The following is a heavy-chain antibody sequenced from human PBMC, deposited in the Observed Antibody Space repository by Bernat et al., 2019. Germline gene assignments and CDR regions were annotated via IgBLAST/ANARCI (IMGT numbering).Heavy chain of an antibody. J-gene: IGHJ6*02. D-gene: IGHD3-22*01. V-gene: IGHV4-39*01. CDR1: GGSISSSSYY. CDR2: IYYSGST. CDR3: AVWLDYYDSSGYYYYYYGMDV. Sequence: QLQLQESGPGLVKPSETLSLTCTVSGGSISSSSYYWGWIRQPPGKGLEWIGSIYYSGSTYYNPSLKSRVTISVDTSKNQFSLKLSSVTAADTDVYYCAVWLDYYDSSGYYYYYYGMDVWGQGTTVTVSS.